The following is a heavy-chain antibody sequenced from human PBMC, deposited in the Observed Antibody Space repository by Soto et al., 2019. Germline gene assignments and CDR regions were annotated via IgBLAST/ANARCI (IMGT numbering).Heavy chain of an antibody. CDR1: GITFSGFW. J-gene: IGHJ4*02. V-gene: IGHV3-74*01. CDR3: ATVFEH. CDR2: VDSAGSGT. Sequence: VPLVESGGGSVQPGGSPRLSCVASGITFSGFWMHWVRQVPGKGLVWVACVDSAGSGTSYADSVKGRFTISRDNAKNTLSLQMDSLRVEDTAVYYCATVFEHWGQGIPVTVSS.